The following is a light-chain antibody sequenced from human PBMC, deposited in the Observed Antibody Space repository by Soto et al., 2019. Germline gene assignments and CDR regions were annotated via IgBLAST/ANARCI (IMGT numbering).Light chain of an antibody. CDR3: AAWDDSLHVI. CDR2: GDS. CDR1: SSNIGAGYD. Sequence: QSVLTQPPSVSGAPGQRVTISCTGSSSNIGAGYDVHWYQQLPGTAPKLLIYGDSNRPSGVPDRFSGSKSGTSTSLAITGLQAEDEADYYCAAWDDSLHVIFGGGTKVTVL. J-gene: IGLJ2*01. V-gene: IGLV1-40*01.